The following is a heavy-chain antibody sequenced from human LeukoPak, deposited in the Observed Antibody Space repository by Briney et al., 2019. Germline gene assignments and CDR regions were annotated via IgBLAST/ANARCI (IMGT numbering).Heavy chain of an antibody. V-gene: IGHV3-15*01. J-gene: IGHJ4*02. CDR2: IKSKVDGGIT. Sequence: GGSLRLSCATSGFTFSNAWMDWVRQAPGKGLEWVGRIKSKVDGGITDYAAPVKGRFTISRDDSKDTLYLHMNSLKTEDTAVYYCIATRYWGQGTLVTVSS. CDR3: IATRY. CDR1: GFTFSNAW.